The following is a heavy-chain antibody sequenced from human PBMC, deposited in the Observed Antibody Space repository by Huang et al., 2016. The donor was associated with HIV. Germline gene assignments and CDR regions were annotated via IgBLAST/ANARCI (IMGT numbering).Heavy chain of an antibody. CDR2: VAFDGSQT. CDR3: ASAPARALSYFDN. V-gene: IGHV3-30*04. Sequence: QVLLVESGGGVVQPGKSLRLSCTASGFAFSNNAMHWVRQAPGKGLGWVAVVAFDGSQTYLADSVNDRFTISRDNSKSTLFLQMSSLRPDDMAVYYCASAPARALSYFDNWGQGTLVTVSS. D-gene: IGHD3-10*01. CDR1: GFAFSNNA. J-gene: IGHJ4*02.